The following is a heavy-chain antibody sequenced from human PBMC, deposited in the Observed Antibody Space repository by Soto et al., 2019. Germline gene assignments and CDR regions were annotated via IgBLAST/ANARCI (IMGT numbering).Heavy chain of an antibody. J-gene: IGHJ4*02. CDR1: GFTFSNAW. V-gene: IGHV3-15*01. Sequence: EVQLVESGGGLVKPGGSLRLSCAASGFTFSNAWMSWVRQAPGKGLEWVGRIKSKTDGGTTDYAAPVKGRFTNSRDDSKNPLYLQMNSLKTEDTGVYYCTTGSSGWYSLPFDYWGQGTLVTVSS. CDR2: IKSKTDGGTT. CDR3: TTGSSGWYSLPFDY. D-gene: IGHD6-19*01.